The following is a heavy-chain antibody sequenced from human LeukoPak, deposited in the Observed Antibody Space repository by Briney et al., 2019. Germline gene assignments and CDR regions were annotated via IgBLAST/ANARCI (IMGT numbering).Heavy chain of an antibody. J-gene: IGHJ5*02. CDR2: IYHSGST. V-gene: IGHV4-30-2*01. CDR1: GGSISSGGYY. CDR3: AREDSDKEREKPAAAGTLFDP. D-gene: IGHD6-13*01. Sequence: SETLSLTCTVSGGSISSGGYYWSWIRQPPGKGLEWIGYIYHSGSTYYNPSLKSRVTISVDRSKNQFSLKLSSVTAADTAVYYCAREDSDKEREKPAAAGTLFDPWGQGTLVTVSS.